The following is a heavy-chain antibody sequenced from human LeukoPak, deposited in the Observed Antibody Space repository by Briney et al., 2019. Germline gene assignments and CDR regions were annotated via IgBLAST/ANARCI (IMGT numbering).Heavy chain of an antibody. Sequence: GRSLRLSCAASGFTFSSNGMHWVRQAPGKGLEWVGVIWYDGSNKYYADSVKGRFTISRDNSMNTLYLQMNSLRAEDTAVYYCARPYYSNYYYFGMDVWGQGTTVTVS. V-gene: IGHV3-33*01. CDR3: ARPYYSNYYYFGMDV. J-gene: IGHJ6*02. CDR1: GFTFSSNG. CDR2: IWYDGSNK. D-gene: IGHD4-11*01.